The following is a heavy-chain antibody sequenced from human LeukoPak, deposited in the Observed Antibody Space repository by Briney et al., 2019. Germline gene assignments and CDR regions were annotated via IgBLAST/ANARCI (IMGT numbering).Heavy chain of an antibody. Sequence: SETLSLTCTVYGGSFSDFHWSWIRLPPGKGLEWIGEINHSGNTNNNPSLKSRVTISIDTSKNQFSLKLSSVTAADTAVYYCARGKVTRDWYFDLWGRGTLVTVSS. J-gene: IGHJ2*01. CDR1: GGSFSDFH. CDR3: ARGKVTRDWYFDL. CDR2: INHSGNT. D-gene: IGHD4-17*01. V-gene: IGHV4-34*01.